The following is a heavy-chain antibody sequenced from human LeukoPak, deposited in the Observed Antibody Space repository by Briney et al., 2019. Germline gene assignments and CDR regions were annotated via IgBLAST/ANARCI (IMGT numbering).Heavy chain of an antibody. CDR1: GYTFTGYY. D-gene: IGHD3-10*01. J-gene: IGHJ6*03. Sequence: GASVKVSCKASGYTFTGYYMHWVRQAPGQGLEWMGWINPNSGGTNYAQKFQGRVTMTRDTSKNQFSLKLSSVTAADTAVYYCARVSVRAAKGYYYYYYYYMDVWGKGTTVTVSS. V-gene: IGHV1-2*02. CDR2: INPNSGGT. CDR3: ARVSVRAAKGYYYYYYYYMDV.